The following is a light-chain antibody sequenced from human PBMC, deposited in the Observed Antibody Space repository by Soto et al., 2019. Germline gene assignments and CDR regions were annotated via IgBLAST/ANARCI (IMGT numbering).Light chain of an antibody. V-gene: IGKV1-12*01. CDR2: TAS. J-gene: IGKJ2*02. Sequence: DIQMTQSPSSVSASIGDTVTISCRASRRIDSLLAWYQQKPGKAPKLLIYTASTLQTGVPSRFSGSGSGTDLSLTISSLQPEDFATYYCQQADSFPRTFGQGTKVAIK. CDR1: RRIDSL. CDR3: QQADSFPRT.